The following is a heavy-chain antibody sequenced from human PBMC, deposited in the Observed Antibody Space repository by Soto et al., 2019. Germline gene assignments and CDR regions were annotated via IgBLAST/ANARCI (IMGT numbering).Heavy chain of an antibody. J-gene: IGHJ6*03. CDR2: FDPEDGET. CDR1: GYTLTELS. CDR3: ATTGRGGYSTELNIGGGYYYYYMDV. D-gene: IGHD6-13*01. Sequence: ASVKVSCKVSGYTLTELSMHWVRQAPGKGLEWMGGFDPEDGETIYAQKFQDRVTMTEDTSTDTAYMELSSLRSEDTAVYYCATTGRGGYSTELNIGGGYYYYYMDVWGKGTTVTVSS. V-gene: IGHV1-24*01.